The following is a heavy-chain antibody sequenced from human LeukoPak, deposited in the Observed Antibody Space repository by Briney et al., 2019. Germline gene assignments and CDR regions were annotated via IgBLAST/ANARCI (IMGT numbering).Heavy chain of an antibody. CDR2: ICWNSGSI. Sequence: GGSLRLSCAASGFTFDDYAMHWVRQAPGKGLEWVSGICWNSGSIGYADSVKGRFTISRDNAKNSLYLQMNSLRAEDTALYYCAKDRAPTLTMIVVDNDGFDIWGQGTMVTVSS. V-gene: IGHV3-9*01. CDR1: GFTFDDYA. CDR3: AKDRAPTLTMIVVDNDGFDI. D-gene: IGHD3-22*01. J-gene: IGHJ3*02.